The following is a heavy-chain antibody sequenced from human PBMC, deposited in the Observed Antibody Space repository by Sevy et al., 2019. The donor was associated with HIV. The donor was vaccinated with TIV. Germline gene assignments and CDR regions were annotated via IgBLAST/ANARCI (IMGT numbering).Heavy chain of an antibody. D-gene: IGHD5-18*01. CDR3: ARAHTAEIDY. CDR1: GFNFDDYA. V-gene: IGHV3-9*01. Sequence: GGSLRLSCAASGFNFDDYAMHWVRQAPGKGLEWVSGISWNSGSIGYAYSVKGRFTISRDNAKKSLFLQMNSLRAEDTAVYYCARAHTAEIDYWGQGTLVTVSS. CDR2: ISWNSGSI. J-gene: IGHJ4*02.